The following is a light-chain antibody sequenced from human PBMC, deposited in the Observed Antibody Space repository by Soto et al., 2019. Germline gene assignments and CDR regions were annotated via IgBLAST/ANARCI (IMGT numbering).Light chain of an antibody. CDR2: KAS. Sequence: DIQRTQSPSTLSASVGDRVTITCRASQSISSWLAWYQQKPGKAPKLLIYKASSLESGVPSRFSGSGSGTEFTLTISSLQPDDFATYYCQQYNSYSPLTCGGGTKVDIK. CDR3: QQYNSYSPLT. J-gene: IGKJ4*01. V-gene: IGKV1-5*03. CDR1: QSISSW.